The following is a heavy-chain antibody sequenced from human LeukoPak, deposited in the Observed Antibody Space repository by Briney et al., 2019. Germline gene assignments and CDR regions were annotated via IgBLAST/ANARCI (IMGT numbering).Heavy chain of an antibody. V-gene: IGHV3-72*01. CDR2: TRTKAKSYTT. Sequence: GGSLRLSCAASGFTFSSYWMSWVRQAPGKGLEWVGRTRTKAKSYTTEYGASVKGRFTISRDESQNSLYLQMNSLKTEDTAVYYCTRLYSGSYYYCMDVWGQGTTVTVSS. J-gene: IGHJ6*02. D-gene: IGHD1-26*01. CDR3: TRLYSGSYYYCMDV. CDR1: GFTFSSYW.